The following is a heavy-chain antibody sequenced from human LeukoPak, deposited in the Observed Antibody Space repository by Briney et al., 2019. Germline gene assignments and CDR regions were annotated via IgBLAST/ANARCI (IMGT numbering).Heavy chain of an antibody. CDR1: GFTFSSYA. CDR3: AKDVDPFGSGSYVEGFDY. V-gene: IGHV3-30*04. J-gene: IGHJ4*02. D-gene: IGHD3-10*01. Sequence: GGSLRLSCAASGFTFSSYAMHWVRQAPGKGLEWVAVISHDGTNQYYADSVKGRFTISRDNSKNTLYVQMNSLRAEDTAVYYCAKDVDPFGSGSYVEGFDYWGQGTLVTVSS. CDR2: ISHDGTNQ.